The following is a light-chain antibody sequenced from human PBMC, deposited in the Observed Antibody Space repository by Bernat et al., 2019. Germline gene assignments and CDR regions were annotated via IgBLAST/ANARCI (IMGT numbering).Light chain of an antibody. Sequence: SSELTQDPAVSMALGQTVRITCQGDSLRSYYASWYQQKPGQAPVLVIYGKNNRPSGIPDRFSGSSAGNTASLTITGAQAEDEADYCCNSRDSSGNHWVFGGGTKLTVL. J-gene: IGLJ3*02. CDR2: GKN. CDR1: SLRSYY. V-gene: IGLV3-19*01. CDR3: NSRDSSGNHWV.